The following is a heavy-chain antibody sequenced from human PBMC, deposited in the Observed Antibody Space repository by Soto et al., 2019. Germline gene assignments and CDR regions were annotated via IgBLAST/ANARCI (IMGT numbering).Heavy chain of an antibody. CDR3: ARDGPLISSRSWLDP. D-gene: IGHD3-16*01. Sequence: SVKVSCKASCYTFSRYGISLWRQAPGQGLEWMGWISAYNGDVNYAQNFQGRVTMATDTSTSTAYMELRSLRSDDTAIYYCARDGPLISSRSWLDPWGPGTLVTVSS. V-gene: IGHV1-18*04. J-gene: IGHJ5*02. CDR1: CYTFSRYG. CDR2: ISAYNGDV.